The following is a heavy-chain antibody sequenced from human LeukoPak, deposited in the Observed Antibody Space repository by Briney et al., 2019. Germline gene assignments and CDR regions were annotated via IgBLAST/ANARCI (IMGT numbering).Heavy chain of an antibody. J-gene: IGHJ6*03. D-gene: IGHD3-10*01. Sequence: ASVKVSCKASGGTFSSYAISWVRQAPGQGLEWMGGIIPNFGTANYAQKFQGRVTITTDESTSTAYMELSSLRSEDTAVYYCARAPYYYGSGIYYYYMDVWGKGTTVTVSS. V-gene: IGHV1-69*05. CDR2: IIPNFGTA. CDR3: ARAPYYYGSGIYYYYMDV. CDR1: GGTFSSYA.